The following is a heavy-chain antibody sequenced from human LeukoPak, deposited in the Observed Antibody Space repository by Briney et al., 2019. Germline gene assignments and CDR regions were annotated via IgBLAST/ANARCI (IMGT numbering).Heavy chain of an antibody. J-gene: IGHJ3*02. CDR1: GYTFTSYG. V-gene: IGHV1-18*01. D-gene: IGHD3-3*01. Sequence: ASVKVSCKASGYTFTSYGISWVRQAPGQGLEWMGWISAYNGNTNYAQKLQGRVTMTTDTSTSTAYMELRSLRSDDTAVYYCARVGLRFLEWLTPAADAFDIWGQGTMVTVSS. CDR3: ARVGLRFLEWLTPAADAFDI. CDR2: ISAYNGNT.